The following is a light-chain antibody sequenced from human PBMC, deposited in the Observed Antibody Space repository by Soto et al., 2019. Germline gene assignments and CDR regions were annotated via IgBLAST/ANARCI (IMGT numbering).Light chain of an antibody. Sequence: DIQMTQSPSTLSASVGDRVTITCRASQNIDRWLAWYQQKPGKAPNLLIYGASNLESGVPSRFSGSGSGTEFTLTISSLRPDDFATYYCQHYNSYPWTFGQGTNVESK. CDR1: QNIDRW. V-gene: IGKV1-5*03. CDR2: GAS. CDR3: QHYNSYPWT. J-gene: IGKJ1*01.